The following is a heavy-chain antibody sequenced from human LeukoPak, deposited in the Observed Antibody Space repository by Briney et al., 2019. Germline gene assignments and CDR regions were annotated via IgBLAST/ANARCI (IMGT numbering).Heavy chain of an antibody. CDR1: GGTFTSYA. CDR3: AIRGYSGYGDYYYYMDV. Sequence: ASVKVSCKASGGTFTSYAISWVRQAPGQGLEWMGGIIPIFGTANYAQKFQGRVTITADKSTSTDNMELSSLRAEDTAVYYCAIRGYSGYGDYYYYMDVWGKGTTVTVSS. J-gene: IGHJ6*03. V-gene: IGHV1-69*06. CDR2: IIPIFGTA. D-gene: IGHD5-12*01.